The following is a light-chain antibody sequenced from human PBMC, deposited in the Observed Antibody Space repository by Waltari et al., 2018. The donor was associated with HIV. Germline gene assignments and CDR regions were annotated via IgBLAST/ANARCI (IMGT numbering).Light chain of an antibody. CDR1: QGISSY. CDR3: QQYYSYPRT. V-gene: IGKV1-8*01. J-gene: IGKJ1*01. CDR2: AAS. Sequence: STGDRVTITCRASQGISSYLAWYQQKPGKAPKLLIYAASTLQSGVPSRFSGSGSGTDFTLTISCLQSEDFATYYCQQYYSYPRTFGQGTKVEIK.